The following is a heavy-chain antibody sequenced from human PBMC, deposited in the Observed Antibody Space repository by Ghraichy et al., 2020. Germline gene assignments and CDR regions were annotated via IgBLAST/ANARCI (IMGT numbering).Heavy chain of an antibody. Sequence: GVLNISCEASGFAFSTYAMSWVRQAPEKGLDWVSAISDNGERTYYADSVKGRFTIFRDNSKNTLYLQMDSLRPNDTALYYCARHFGASDYWGQGTRVTVSS. D-gene: IGHD3-3*01. CDR3: ARHFGASDY. CDR1: GFAFSTYA. CDR2: ISDNGERT. V-gene: IGHV3-23*01. J-gene: IGHJ4*02.